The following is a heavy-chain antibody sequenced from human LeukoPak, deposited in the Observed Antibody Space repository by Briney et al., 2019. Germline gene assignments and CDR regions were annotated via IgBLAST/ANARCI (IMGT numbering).Heavy chain of an antibody. CDR3: ARRSGSGYYHFDY. V-gene: IGHV4-38-2*01. D-gene: IGHD2/OR15-2a*01. J-gene: IGHJ4*02. CDR2: IYHSGST. CDR1: GYSISSGYY. Sequence: KPSETLSLTCAVSGYSISSGYYWGWIRQPPGKGLEWVGSIYHSGSTYYNPSLKSRVTISVDTSKNQFSLKLNSVTAADTAVYYCARRSGSGYYHFDYWGQGTLVTVSS.